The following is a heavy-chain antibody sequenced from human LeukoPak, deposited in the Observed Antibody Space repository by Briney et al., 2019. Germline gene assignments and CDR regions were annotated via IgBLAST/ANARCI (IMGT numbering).Heavy chain of an antibody. V-gene: IGHV3-30*02. CDR2: IRYDGSNK. CDR1: GFTFSSYG. CDR3: AKDQRAQLLDTGGVFDY. J-gene: IGHJ4*02. Sequence: QSGGSLRLSCAASGFTFSSYGMHWVRQAPGKGLEWVAFIRYDGSNKYYADSVKGRFTISRDNSKNTLYLQMNSLRAEDTAVYYCAKDQRAQLLDTGGVFDYWGQGTLVTVSS. D-gene: IGHD2-2*01.